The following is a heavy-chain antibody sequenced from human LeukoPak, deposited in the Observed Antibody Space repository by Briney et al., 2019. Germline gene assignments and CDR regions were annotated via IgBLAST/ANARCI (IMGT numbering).Heavy chain of an antibody. D-gene: IGHD1-26*01. V-gene: IGHV1-8*01. CDR3: ARSPTTSNWFDP. Sequence: ASVKVSCKASGYTFTSYDINWVRQATGQGLEWMGWMNPNSGNTGYAQKFQGRVTMTRNTSISTAYMELSSRRSEDTAVYYCARSPTTSNWFDPWGQGTLVTVSS. J-gene: IGHJ5*02. CDR1: GYTFTSYD. CDR2: MNPNSGNT.